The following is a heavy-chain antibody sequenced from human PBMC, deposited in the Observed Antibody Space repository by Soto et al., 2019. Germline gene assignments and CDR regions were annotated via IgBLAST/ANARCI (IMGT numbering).Heavy chain of an antibody. D-gene: IGHD3-22*01. J-gene: IGHJ4*02. Sequence: VQLLESGGGLVQPGGSLRLSCAASGFTFSSYAMSWVRQAPGKGLEWVSAISGSGGSTYYADSVKGRFTISRDNSKNTLYLQMNSLRAEDTAVYYCAKDGSYYYDSSGYWIDYWGQGTLVTVSS. CDR3: AKDGSYYYDSSGYWIDY. V-gene: IGHV3-23*01. CDR2: ISGSGGST. CDR1: GFTFSSYA.